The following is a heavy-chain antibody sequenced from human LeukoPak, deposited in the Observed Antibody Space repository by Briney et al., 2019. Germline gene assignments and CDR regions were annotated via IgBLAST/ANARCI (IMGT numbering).Heavy chain of an antibody. J-gene: IGHJ3*02. CDR1: GGTISSYH. V-gene: IGHV4-59*08. CDR2: IYYSGSR. CDR3: ARGGYRDAFDI. Sequence: SETLSLTCTVSGGTISSYHWGWIRQPPGKGLEWIGYIYYSGSRNYNPSLKSRVTISVDTSKNQFSLKLSSVTAADTAVYYCARGGYRDAFDIWGKGSMVTV. D-gene: IGHD5-18*01.